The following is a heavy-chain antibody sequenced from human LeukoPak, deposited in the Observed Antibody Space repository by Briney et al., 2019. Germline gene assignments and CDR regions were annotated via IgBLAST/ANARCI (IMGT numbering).Heavy chain of an antibody. CDR3: AKDREWELWNWFDP. J-gene: IGHJ5*02. Sequence: PGGSLRLSCAASGFTFSSYSMNWVRQAPGKGLEWVSVIYSGGSTYYADSVKGRFTISRDNSKNTLYLQMNSLRAEDTAVYYCAKDREWELWNWFDPWGQGTLVTVSS. V-gene: IGHV3-NL1*01. CDR2: IYSGGST. CDR1: GFTFSSYS. D-gene: IGHD1-26*01.